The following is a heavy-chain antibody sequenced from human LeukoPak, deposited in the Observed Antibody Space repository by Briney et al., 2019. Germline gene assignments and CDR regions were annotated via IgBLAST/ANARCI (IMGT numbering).Heavy chain of an antibody. CDR1: GYSFTNYW. J-gene: IGHJ4*02. CDR2: TYPGDSDI. D-gene: IGHD6-19*01. V-gene: IGHV5-51*01. Sequence: GESLKISCKGSGYSFTNYWIAWVRQMPGKGLEWMGITYPGDSDIKYSPSFQGQVTISADKSISTAYLQWSSLKASDTAMYYCARYTSFGYSSGWYLFDYWGQGTLVTVSS. CDR3: ARYTSFGYSSGWYLFDY.